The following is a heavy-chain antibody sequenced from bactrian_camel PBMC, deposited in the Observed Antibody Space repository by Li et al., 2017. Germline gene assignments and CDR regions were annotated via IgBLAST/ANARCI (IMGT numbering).Heavy chain of an antibody. D-gene: IGHD5*01. CDR3: VAGGTRLRNGVRSCPLDEQYEF. CDR2: ILSDGTR. Sequence: VQLVESGGGLVQPGGSLRLSCAASGYSGNYMGWFRQDSGKEREEVASILSDGTRTYADSVKGRFTISQDNDKNVLSLQMNDLKVEDTAMYYCVAGGTRLRNGVRSCPLDEQYEFWGQGTQVTVS. V-gene: IGHV3S53*01. CDR1: GYSGNY. J-gene: IGHJ4*01.